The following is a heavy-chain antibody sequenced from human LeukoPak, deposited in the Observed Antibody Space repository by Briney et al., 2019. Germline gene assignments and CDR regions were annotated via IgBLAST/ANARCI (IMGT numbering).Heavy chain of an antibody. CDR2: IYTSGST. Sequence: SETLSLTCTVSGGSISSGSYYWSWIRQPAGKGLEWIGRIYTSGSTNYNPSLKSRVTISVDTSKNQFSLKLSSVTAADTAVYYCAGDSSGYFLDAFDIWGQGTMVTVSS. CDR1: GGSISSGSYY. CDR3: AGDSSGYFLDAFDI. D-gene: IGHD3-22*01. V-gene: IGHV4-61*02. J-gene: IGHJ3*02.